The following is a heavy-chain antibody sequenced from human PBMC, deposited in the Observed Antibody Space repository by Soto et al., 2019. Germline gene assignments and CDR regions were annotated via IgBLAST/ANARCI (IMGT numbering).Heavy chain of an antibody. CDR2: ISAYNGNT. CDR3: ARDSQGGGDCYDCNGSQNNDAFDI. D-gene: IGHD2-21*02. J-gene: IGHJ3*02. CDR1: GYTFTSYG. Sequence: GASVKVSCKASGYTFTSYGISWVRQAPGQGLEWMGWISAYNGNTNYAQKLQGRVTMTTDTSTSTAYMELRSLRSDDTAVYYCARDSQGGGDCYDCNGSQNNDAFDIWGQGTMVTVSS. V-gene: IGHV1-18*01.